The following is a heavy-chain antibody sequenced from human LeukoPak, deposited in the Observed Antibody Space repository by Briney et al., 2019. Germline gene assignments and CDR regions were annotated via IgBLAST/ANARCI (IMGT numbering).Heavy chain of an antibody. Sequence: PGGSLRLSCAASGFTFSSYSMNWVRQAPGKGLEWVSSISSSSYIYYADSVKGRFTISRDNAKNSLYLQMNSLRAEDTAVYYCARDLRTYYYDSSGHYWGQGTLVTVSS. CDR3: ARDLRTYYYDSSGHY. CDR2: ISSSSYI. J-gene: IGHJ4*02. CDR1: GFTFSSYS. V-gene: IGHV3-21*01. D-gene: IGHD3-22*01.